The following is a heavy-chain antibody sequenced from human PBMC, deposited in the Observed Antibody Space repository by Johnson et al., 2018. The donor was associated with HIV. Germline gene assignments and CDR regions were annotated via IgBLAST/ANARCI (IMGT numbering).Heavy chain of an antibody. CDR3: AREWGMITFGGVIPRNAFDI. Sequence: EKLVESGGGLVQPGGSLGLSCAASGLIFSRSWMHWVRQAPGKGLVWVSRTNSDGRSTNYADSVKGRFTISRDKAKNTLHLQMNSLRVEDTAVYYCAREWGMITFGGVIPRNAFDIWGQGTMVTVSS. V-gene: IGHV3-74*01. CDR1: GLIFSRSW. J-gene: IGHJ3*02. D-gene: IGHD3-16*01. CDR2: TNSDGRST.